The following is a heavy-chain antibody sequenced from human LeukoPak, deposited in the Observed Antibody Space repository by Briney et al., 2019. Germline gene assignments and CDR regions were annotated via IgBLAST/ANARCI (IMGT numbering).Heavy chain of an antibody. CDR2: MYYSGST. D-gene: IGHD3-10*01. CDR1: GGTITSSI. J-gene: IGHJ4*02. V-gene: IGHV4-59*03. CDR3: GAGLHFKSTYYGF. Sequence: SETLCLTCAAPGGTITSSIWHCIRQPPGKGLEWIGYMYYSGSTNYNPSLKSRVTITLDTSKNQFSLKLRSVTAADTAVYYCGAGLHFKSTYYGFGGQGNRVTVSS.